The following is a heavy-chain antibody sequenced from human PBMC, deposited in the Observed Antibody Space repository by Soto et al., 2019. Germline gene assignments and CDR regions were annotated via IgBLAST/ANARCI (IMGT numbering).Heavy chain of an antibody. CDR1: GFSLSTSGMC. Sequence: SGAAMGSPTQTLTVTCTLAGFSLSTSGMCVSWIRQPPGKALEWLARIDWDDDKYYSTSLKTRLTISKDTSKNQVVLTMTNMDPVDTATYYCARIFGQGGYDSFGYYMDVWGKGTTVTVSS. V-gene: IGHV2-70*11. CDR2: IDWDDDK. CDR3: ARIFGQGGYDSFGYYMDV. J-gene: IGHJ6*03. D-gene: IGHD5-12*01.